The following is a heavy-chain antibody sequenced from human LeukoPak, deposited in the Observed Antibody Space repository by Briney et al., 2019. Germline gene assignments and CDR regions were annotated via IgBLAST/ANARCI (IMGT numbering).Heavy chain of an antibody. D-gene: IGHD4-11*01. CDR1: GFTFSSYA. CDR2: MSSGSTYI. V-gene: IGHV3-21*01. CDR3: TRDRAYSTFDY. Sequence: GGSLRLSCEASGFTFSSYAMTWVRQAPGKGLEWVSSMSSGSTYIYYADSVRGRFTISRDNAKNSLYLLLNSLRVEDTAVYYCTRDRAYSTFDYWGQGSLVTVSS. J-gene: IGHJ4*02.